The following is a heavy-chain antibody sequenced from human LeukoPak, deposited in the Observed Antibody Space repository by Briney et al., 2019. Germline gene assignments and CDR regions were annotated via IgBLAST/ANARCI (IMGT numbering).Heavy chain of an antibody. Sequence: GGSLRLSCAASGFTFSNYWMCWVRQAPGKGLEWVANIKEDGSEKYYVDSVKGRFTISRDNAKNSLYLQMDTLRVDDTAVYYCAKDGYDFWSAYQIDLWGQGTLVTVSS. V-gene: IGHV3-7*04. D-gene: IGHD3-3*01. CDR3: AKDGYDFWSAYQIDL. CDR2: IKEDGSEK. J-gene: IGHJ5*02. CDR1: GFTFSNYW.